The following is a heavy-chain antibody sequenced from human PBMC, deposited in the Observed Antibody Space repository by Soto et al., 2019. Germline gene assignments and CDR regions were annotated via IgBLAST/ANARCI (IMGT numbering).Heavy chain of an antibody. D-gene: IGHD3-22*01. V-gene: IGHV3-23*01. Sequence: EVQLLESGGDLVQPGGSLRLSCAASEFTFSSYAMNWVRQAPGKGLEWVSVISGGGGTTYYADSVKGRFRISRDNSKNTLYLQMNSLRVEDTGVYYCAKGKVAYDNSGLQYFYYFPMNVWGQGTTVTVSS. CDR1: EFTFSSYA. CDR2: ISGGGGTT. J-gene: IGHJ6*02. CDR3: AKGKVAYDNSGLQYFYYFPMNV.